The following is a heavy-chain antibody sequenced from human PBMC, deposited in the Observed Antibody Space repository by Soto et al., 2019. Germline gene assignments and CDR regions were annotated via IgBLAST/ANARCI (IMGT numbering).Heavy chain of an antibody. CDR1: GGTLSSYA. CDR2: IIPIFGTA. CDR3: AELDGDRYYGMDV. D-gene: IGHD4-17*01. V-gene: IGHV1-69*13. J-gene: IGHJ6*02. Sequence: SVRVSCKASGGTLSSYAISWVRQAPGQGLEWMGGIIPIFGTANYAQKFQGRVTITADESTSTAYMELSSLRSEDTAVYYCAELDGDRYYGMDVWGQGTTVTVSS.